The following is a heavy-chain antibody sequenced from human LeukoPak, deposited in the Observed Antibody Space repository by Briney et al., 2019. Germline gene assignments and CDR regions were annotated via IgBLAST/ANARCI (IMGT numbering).Heavy chain of an antibody. CDR2: ISSSGSTI. CDR3: AKIITYGFGYYFDY. V-gene: IGHV3-11*04. D-gene: IGHD3-10*01. J-gene: IGHJ4*02. CDR1: GFTFSDYY. Sequence: GGSLRLSCAASGFTFSDYYMSWIRQAPGKGLEWVSYISSSGSTIYYADSVKGRFTISRDNAKNSLYLQMNSLRAEDTAVYYCAKIITYGFGYYFDYWGQGTRVTVSS.